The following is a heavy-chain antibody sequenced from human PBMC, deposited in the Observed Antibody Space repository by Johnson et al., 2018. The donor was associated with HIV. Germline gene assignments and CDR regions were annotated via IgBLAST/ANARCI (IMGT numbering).Heavy chain of an antibody. CDR1: GFTFSDHY. CDR3: ARDQFMSGGYCSGGSCYSQPSGI. CDR2: IYSGGST. V-gene: IGHV3-66*02. Sequence: VQLVESGGGLVQPGGSLRLSCAASGFTFSDHYMSWIRQAPGKGLEWVSVIYSGGSTYYADSVKGRFTISTDNSQNTLYLQMNSLRAEDTAVYYCARDQFMSGGYCSGGSCYSQPSGIWGQGTMVTVSS. D-gene: IGHD2-15*01. J-gene: IGHJ3*02.